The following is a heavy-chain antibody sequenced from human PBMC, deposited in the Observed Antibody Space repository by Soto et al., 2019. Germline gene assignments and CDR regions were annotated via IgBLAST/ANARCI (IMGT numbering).Heavy chain of an antibody. CDR2: IWYDGSNK. J-gene: IGHJ1*01. V-gene: IGHV3-33*01. CDR1: GFTFSSYG. CDR3: AREGGSSGWYEYFQH. D-gene: IGHD6-19*01. Sequence: QVQLVESGGGVVQPGRSLRLSCAASGFTFSSYGMHWVRQAPGKGLEWVAVIWYDGSNKYYADSVKGRFTISRDNSKNTLYLQMYSLRAEDTAVYYCAREGGSSGWYEYFQHWGQGTLVTVSS.